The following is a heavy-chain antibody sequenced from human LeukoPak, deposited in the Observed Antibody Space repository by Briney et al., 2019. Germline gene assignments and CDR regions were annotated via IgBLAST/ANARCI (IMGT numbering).Heavy chain of an antibody. CDR1: GGTFSSYA. CDR2: IIPIFGTA. J-gene: IGHJ3*02. D-gene: IGHD2-2*01. Sequence: SVKVSCKASGGTFSSYAISWVRQAPGQGLEWMGGIIPIFGTANYAQKFQGRVTITADESTSTAYMELSSLRSEDTAVYYCARDPGVVPAALDAFDIWGQGTMVTVSS. V-gene: IGHV1-69*01. CDR3: ARDPGVVPAALDAFDI.